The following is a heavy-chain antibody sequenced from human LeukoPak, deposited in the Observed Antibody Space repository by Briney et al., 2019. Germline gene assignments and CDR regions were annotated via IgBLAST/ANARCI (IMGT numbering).Heavy chain of an antibody. V-gene: IGHV4-59*08. CDR1: GGSISSYY. J-gene: IGHJ4*02. Sequence: ASQTLSLTCTVSGGSISSYYWSWIRQPPGKGLEWIGYIYYSGSTNYNPSLKSRVTISVDTSKNQFSLKLSSVTAADTAVYYCAGTGRGYSYGYSGYYFDYWGQGTLVTVSS. CDR3: AGTGRGYSYGYSGYYFDY. CDR2: IYYSGST. D-gene: IGHD5-18*01.